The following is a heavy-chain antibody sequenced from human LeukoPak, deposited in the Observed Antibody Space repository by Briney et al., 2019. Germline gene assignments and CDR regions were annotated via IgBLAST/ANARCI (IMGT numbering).Heavy chain of an antibody. Sequence: GGSLRLSCAASGFTFSSYGMHWVRQAPGKGLEWVAVIWYGGSNKYYADSVKGRFTISRDNSKNTLYLQMNSLRAEDTAVYYCAKENGIAARPVADYWGQGTLVTVSS. CDR2: IWYGGSNK. D-gene: IGHD6-6*01. CDR3: AKENGIAARPVADY. J-gene: IGHJ4*02. CDR1: GFTFSSYG. V-gene: IGHV3-33*06.